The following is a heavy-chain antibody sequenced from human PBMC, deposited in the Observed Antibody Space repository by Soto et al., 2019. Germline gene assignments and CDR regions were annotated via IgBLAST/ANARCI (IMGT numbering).Heavy chain of an antibody. Sequence: PGGSLRLSCAASGFTFSDYYMTWIRQAPGKGLEWVSYISGSGTTTYTNYADSVKGRFTISRDNTKNSLYLQMNGLRAADTAVYYCARDRIDYGDVDYWYYYGLDVWGQGTTVTVSS. D-gene: IGHD4-17*01. J-gene: IGHJ6*02. V-gene: IGHV3-11*05. CDR3: ARDRIDYGDVDYWYYYGLDV. CDR2: ISGSGTTTYT. CDR1: GFTFSDYY.